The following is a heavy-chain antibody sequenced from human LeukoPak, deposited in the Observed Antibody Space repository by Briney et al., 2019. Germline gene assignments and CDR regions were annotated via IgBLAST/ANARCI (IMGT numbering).Heavy chain of an antibody. Sequence: ASVKVSCKASGYTFTGYYMHWVRQAPGQGLEWMGWINPNSGGTNYAQKFQGRVTMTRDTSISTAYMELSRLRSDDTAVYYCARDRVGIAARHFDYWGQGILVTVSS. D-gene: IGHD6-6*01. J-gene: IGHJ4*02. V-gene: IGHV1-2*02. CDR1: GYTFTGYY. CDR3: ARDRVGIAARHFDY. CDR2: INPNSGGT.